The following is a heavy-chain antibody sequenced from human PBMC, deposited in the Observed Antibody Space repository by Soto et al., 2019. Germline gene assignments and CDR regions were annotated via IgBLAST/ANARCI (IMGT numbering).Heavy chain of an antibody. CDR3: ARNFRGQYGPRSYEGVSYYSAMDV. CDR1: GYSFTSYW. CDR2: IYAGGADT. J-gene: IGHJ6*02. V-gene: IGHV5-51*03. Sequence: GESLKISCKGSGYSFTSYWISWVRQIPGKGLEWVWIIYAGGADTRYSPSVQGQVTISADNSMSTANLQWRSMKASATAMHYCARNFRGQYGPRSYEGVSYYSAMDVWGQGPTVTAS. D-gene: IGHD3-10*01.